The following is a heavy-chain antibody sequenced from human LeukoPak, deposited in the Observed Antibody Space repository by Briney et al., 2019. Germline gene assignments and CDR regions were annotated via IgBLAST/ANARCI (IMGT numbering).Heavy chain of an antibody. D-gene: IGHD2-8*01. CDR1: GYTFTSYG. V-gene: IGHV1-18*01. Sequence: ASVKVSCKASGYTFTSYGTSWVRQAPGQGLEWMGWISAYNGNTNYAQKLQGRVTMTTDTSTSTAYMELRSLRSDDTAVYYCARENPECTNGVCYTPYFDYWGQGTLVTVSS. CDR3: ARENPECTNGVCYTPYFDY. J-gene: IGHJ4*02. CDR2: ISAYNGNT.